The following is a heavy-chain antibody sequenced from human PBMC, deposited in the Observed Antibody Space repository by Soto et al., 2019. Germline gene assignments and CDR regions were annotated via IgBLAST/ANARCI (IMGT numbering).Heavy chain of an antibody. J-gene: IGHJ5*02. V-gene: IGHV4-39*01. Sequence: PSETLSLTCTVSGGSISSSSYYWGWIRQPPGKGLEWIGSIYYSGSTYYNPSLKSRVTISVDTSKNQFSLKLSSVTAADKAVYYCARSDSSGYYTWFDPWGQGTLVTSP. CDR1: GGSISSSSYY. CDR2: IYYSGST. D-gene: IGHD3-22*01. CDR3: ARSDSSGYYTWFDP.